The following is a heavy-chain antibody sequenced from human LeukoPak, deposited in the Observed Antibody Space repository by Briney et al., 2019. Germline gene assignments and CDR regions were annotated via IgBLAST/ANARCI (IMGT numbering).Heavy chain of an antibody. Sequence: SETLSLTCAVSGGSISSSNWGSLVRQPPGKGLEGIGYIYYSGSTNYNPSLKSPVTISVDTSKNQFCLKLNSVSAADTAVYYCARLTVPLRFDPWGQGTLVTVSS. J-gene: IGHJ5*02. CDR3: ARLTVPLRFDP. D-gene: IGHD2-2*01. V-gene: IGHV4-4*02. CDR2: IYYSGST. CDR1: GGSISSSNW.